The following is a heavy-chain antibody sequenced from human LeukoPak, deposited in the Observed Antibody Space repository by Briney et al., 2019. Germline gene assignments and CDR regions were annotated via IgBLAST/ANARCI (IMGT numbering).Heavy chain of an antibody. CDR2: MSWNSGSI. CDR1: GFTFDDYA. J-gene: IGHJ4*02. CDR3: AKDQRGYSGYPPGEFDY. V-gene: IGHV3-9*01. Sequence: GGSLRLSCAASGFTFDDYAVHWLRHAPGKGVEWDTGMSWNSGSIVYSYSVMGRFTISRDNAKNYLYLQMNSLRAEDTALYYCAKDQRGYSGYPPGEFDYWGQGTLVTVSS. D-gene: IGHD5-12*01.